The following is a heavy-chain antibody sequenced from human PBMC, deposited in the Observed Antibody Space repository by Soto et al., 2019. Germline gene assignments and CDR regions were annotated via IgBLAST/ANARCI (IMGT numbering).Heavy chain of an antibody. CDR3: ARELGYSGYVYFDN. CDR1: GYSFSSYD. J-gene: IGHJ4*02. D-gene: IGHD5-12*01. CDR2: LSAYNGNT. V-gene: IGHV1-18*01. Sequence: QVHLVQSGAEVKKPGATMKVSCKASGYSFSSYDITWVRQAPGQGLEWMGWLSAYNGNTNYAQKFQGRVTMTADTXTSTVYMELTSLTSDDTAVYYCARELGYSGYVYFDNWGQGTLVTVSP.